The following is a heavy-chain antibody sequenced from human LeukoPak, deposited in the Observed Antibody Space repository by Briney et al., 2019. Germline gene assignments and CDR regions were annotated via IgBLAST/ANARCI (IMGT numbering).Heavy chain of an antibody. V-gene: IGHV3-13*01. CDR2: IGTGGDT. J-gene: IGHJ6*02. CDR3: VREIMGSYGGHYYYGIDV. Sequence: PGRSLRLSCVASGFTFSNYDMHWVRQVQGKGMGWVSAIGTGGDTYYSDSVKGRLTISRENAKSSLYLQMNSLEAEDTATYHCVREIMGSYGGHYYYGIDVWGQGTTVTVSS. D-gene: IGHD1-26*01. CDR1: GFTFSNYD.